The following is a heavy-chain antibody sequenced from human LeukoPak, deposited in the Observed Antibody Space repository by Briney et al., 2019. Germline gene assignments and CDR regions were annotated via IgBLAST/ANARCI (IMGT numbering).Heavy chain of an antibody. Sequence: SGAPSLTCTVSGGSLSSSSYYWGWIRQPPGKGLGWIGSIYYSGSTYYNPSLKSRVTISVDTSKNQFSLKLSSVTAADTAVYYCARHATTIGGFDYWGQGTLVTVSS. J-gene: IGHJ4*02. V-gene: IGHV4-39*01. CDR2: IYYSGST. CDR1: GGSLSSSSYY. CDR3: ARHATTIGGFDY. D-gene: IGHD3-22*01.